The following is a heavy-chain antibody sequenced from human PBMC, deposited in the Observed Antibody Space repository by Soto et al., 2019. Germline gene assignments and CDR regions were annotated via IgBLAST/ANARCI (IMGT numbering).Heavy chain of an antibody. V-gene: IGHV3-74*01. CDR1: RFTFSSYW. D-gene: IGHD2-15*01. J-gene: IGHJ6*02. Sequence: EVQLVESGGGLVQPGGSLRLSCAASRFTFSSYWMHWVRQAPGKGLVWVSRINSDGSSTSYADSVKGRFTISRDNAKNTLYLQMNSLRAEDTAVYYCARDWVDLYGMDVWGQGTTVTVSS. CDR3: ARDWVDLYGMDV. CDR2: INSDGSST.